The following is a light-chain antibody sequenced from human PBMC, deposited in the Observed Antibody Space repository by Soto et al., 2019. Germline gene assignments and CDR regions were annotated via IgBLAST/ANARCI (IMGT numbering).Light chain of an antibody. V-gene: IGKV3D-15*01. CDR2: GVY. J-gene: IGKJ5*01. CDR3: QQYNNWPRT. CDR1: QSVSSN. Sequence: EIVMTQSPTILSVSPGERATLSCRASQSVSSNLAWYQQKPDQAPRLLIYGVYTRAPGIPARFSGGGSGTEFTLTISSLQSEDFAVYYCQQYNNWPRTFGQGTRLEIK.